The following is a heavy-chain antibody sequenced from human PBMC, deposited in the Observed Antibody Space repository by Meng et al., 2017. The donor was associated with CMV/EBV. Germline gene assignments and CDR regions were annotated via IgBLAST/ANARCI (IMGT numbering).Heavy chain of an antibody. D-gene: IGHD4-17*01. CDR3: ASDVTSVSTWSFVP. V-gene: IGHV3-48*03. CDR2: ISISGTTM. CDR1: GFTFSSYE. J-gene: IGHJ5*02. Sequence: LSLTCAASGFTFSSYEMNWVRQAPGKGLEWVSYISISGTTMYYADSVEGRFTISRDDAKNSLFLQMNSLRVDDTAVYYCASDVTSVSTWSFVPWGQGTLVTVSS.